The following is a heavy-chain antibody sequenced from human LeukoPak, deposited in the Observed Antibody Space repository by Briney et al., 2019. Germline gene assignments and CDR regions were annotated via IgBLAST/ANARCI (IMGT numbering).Heavy chain of an antibody. CDR1: GASVNSGNYY. D-gene: IGHD3-22*01. V-gene: IGHV4-61*02. CDR2: IYTSGST. Sequence: SQTLSLTCTVSGASVNSGNYYWTWIRQPAGKRLEWIGRIYTSGSTNYNPSLKSRVTISIDTSKNQFSLKLSSVTAADTAVYYCARDRLEGYYDSSGYWTHWGQGTLVTVSS. J-gene: IGHJ4*02. CDR3: ARDRLEGYYDSSGYWTH.